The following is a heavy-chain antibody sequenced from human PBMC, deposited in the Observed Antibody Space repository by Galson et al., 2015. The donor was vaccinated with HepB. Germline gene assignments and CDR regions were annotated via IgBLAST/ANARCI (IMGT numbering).Heavy chain of an antibody. Sequence: SVKVSCKASGGTFSRYAISWVRQAPGQGLEWMGGIIPILGRGNYAQKFQGRVTVTADKSTSTAYMELSSLRSEDTAVYYCASSAGPVIVVPGATLQSYYYYYYMDVWGKGTTVTVSS. J-gene: IGHJ6*03. V-gene: IGHV1-69*10. CDR1: GGTFSRYA. D-gene: IGHD2-2*01. CDR3: ASSAGPVIVVPGATLQSYYYYYYMDV. CDR2: IIPILGRG.